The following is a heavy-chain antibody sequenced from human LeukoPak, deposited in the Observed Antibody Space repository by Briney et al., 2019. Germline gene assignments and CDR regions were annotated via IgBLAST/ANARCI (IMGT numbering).Heavy chain of an antibody. CDR1: GGSISSGDYY. CDR3: ARSFRGYPHRFDP. J-gene: IGHJ5*02. CDR2: IYYSGST. Sequence: PSQTLSLICTVSGGSISSGDYYWSWIRQPPGKGLEWIGYIYYSGSTYYNPSLKSRVTISVDTSKNQFSLKLSSVTAADTAVYYCARSFRGYPHRFDPWGQGTLVTVSS. D-gene: IGHD3-22*01. V-gene: IGHV4-30-4*01.